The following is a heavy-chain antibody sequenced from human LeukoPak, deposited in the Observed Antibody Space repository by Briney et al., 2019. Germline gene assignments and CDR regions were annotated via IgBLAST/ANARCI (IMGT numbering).Heavy chain of an antibody. CDR2: INQSGST. V-gene: IGHV4-34*01. CDR1: GGSFSDYY. J-gene: IGHJ4*02. Sequence: SETLSLTCGVYGGSFSDYYWSWIRQPPGKGLEWIGEINQSGSTNYNPSLKSRVAISVDTSKNQFSLKLNSVTAADTAVYYCASVKLATTNFEYWGQGTLVTVSS. CDR3: ASVKLATTNFEY. D-gene: IGHD5-24*01.